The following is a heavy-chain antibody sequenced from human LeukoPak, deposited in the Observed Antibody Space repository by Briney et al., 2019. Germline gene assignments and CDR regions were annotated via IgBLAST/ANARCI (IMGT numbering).Heavy chain of an antibody. D-gene: IGHD3-16*01. CDR2: ITGNGVTT. CDR3: AKERRRVDTSMIRSYYFDS. Sequence: PGGSLRLSCAASGFPFSSSAMSWVRHTPGNGLEWVSSITGNGVTTYYADSVKGRFTISRDNSKNILFLQMNSLGAEDSASYFCAKERRRVDTSMIRSYYFDSWGQGTPVTVS. J-gene: IGHJ4*02. V-gene: IGHV3-23*01. CDR1: GFPFSSSA.